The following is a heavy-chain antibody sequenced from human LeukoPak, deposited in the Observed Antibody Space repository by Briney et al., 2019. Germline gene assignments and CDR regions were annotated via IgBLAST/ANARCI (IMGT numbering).Heavy chain of an antibody. CDR2: ISYDGTNK. J-gene: IGHJ3*02. D-gene: IGHD2-21*02. Sequence: PGGSLRLSCAASGFTFSRYDIHWVRQAPGKGLEWVALISYDGTNKYYADSVKGRFTISRDNSKNTLYLQMNSLRAEDTAVYYCAREAYCGGDCYSLYAFDIWGQGTMVTVSS. CDR1: GFTFSRYD. CDR3: AREAYCGGDCYSLYAFDI. V-gene: IGHV3-30*03.